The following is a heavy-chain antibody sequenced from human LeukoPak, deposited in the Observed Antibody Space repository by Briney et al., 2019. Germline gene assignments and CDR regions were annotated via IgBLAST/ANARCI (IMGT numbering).Heavy chain of an antibody. V-gene: IGHV4-59*04. CDR3: ASITMIVVAKAFDI. CDR1: GGSISSYY. J-gene: IGHJ3*02. Sequence: PSETLSLTCTVSGGSISSYYWSWIRQPPGKGLEWIGYIYYNGSTYYNPSLKSRVTISVDTSKNQFSLKLSSVTAADTAVYYCASITMIVVAKAFDIWGRGTMVTVSS. CDR2: IYYNGST. D-gene: IGHD3-22*01.